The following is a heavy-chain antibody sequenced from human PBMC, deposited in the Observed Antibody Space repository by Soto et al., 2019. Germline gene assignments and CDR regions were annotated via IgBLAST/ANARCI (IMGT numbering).Heavy chain of an antibody. D-gene: IGHD4-17*01. J-gene: IGHJ4*02. CDR2: ISSTSTFI. CDR3: ARGDSVTTVTTIDY. V-gene: IGHV3-21*02. CDR1: GFTVSGHS. Sequence: EVQLVESGGGLVKPGGSLRLSCAASGFTVSGHSMNWVRQAPGKGLEWVSSISSTSTFIYYTDSVKGRFTISRDNAKNSLYLQINSRRADDTAVYYCARGDSVTTVTTIDYWGQGSLVTVSS.